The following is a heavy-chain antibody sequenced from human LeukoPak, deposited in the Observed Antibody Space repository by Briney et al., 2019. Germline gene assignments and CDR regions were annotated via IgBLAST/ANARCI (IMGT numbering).Heavy chain of an antibody. CDR1: GGTFSSYA. Sequence: ASVKVSCKASGGTFSSYAISWVRQAPGQGLEWMGGIIPIFGTANYAQKFQRRVTITTDESTSTAYMELSSLRSEDTAVYYCARGTGGSGSYYRNWFDPWGQGTLVTVSS. CDR2: IIPIFGTA. V-gene: IGHV1-69*05. J-gene: IGHJ5*02. CDR3: ARGTGGSGSYYRNWFDP. D-gene: IGHD3-10*01.